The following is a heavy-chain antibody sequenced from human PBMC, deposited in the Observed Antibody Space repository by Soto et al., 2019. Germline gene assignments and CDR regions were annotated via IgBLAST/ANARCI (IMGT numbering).Heavy chain of an antibody. CDR1: GFTFSSYW. J-gene: IGHJ6*03. CDR3: ARGRDSSSWYGYYYYMDV. CDR2: INSDGSST. D-gene: IGHD6-13*01. V-gene: IGHV3-74*01. Sequence: EVQLVESGGGLVQPGGSLRLSCAASGFTFSSYWMPWVRQAPGKGLVWVSRINSDGSSTSYADSVKGRFTISRDNAKNTLYLQMNSLRAEDTAVYYCARGRDSSSWYGYYYYMDVWGKGTTVTVSS.